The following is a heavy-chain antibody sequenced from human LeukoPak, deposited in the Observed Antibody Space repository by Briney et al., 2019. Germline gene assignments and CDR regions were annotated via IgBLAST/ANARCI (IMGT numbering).Heavy chain of an antibody. Sequence: GGSLRLSCAASGFTFSSYGMHWVRQAPGKGLEWVAFIRNDGSNKYYADSVKGRFTISRDNSRNTLYLQVNSLRAEDTAVYYCARAQLGFDYWGQGTLVTVSS. D-gene: IGHD6-13*01. V-gene: IGHV3-30*02. CDR3: ARAQLGFDY. CDR1: GFTFSSYG. CDR2: IRNDGSNK. J-gene: IGHJ4*02.